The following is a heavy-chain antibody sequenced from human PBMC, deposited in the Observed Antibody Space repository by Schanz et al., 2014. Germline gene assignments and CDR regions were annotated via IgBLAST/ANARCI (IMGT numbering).Heavy chain of an antibody. CDR2: ISDSGDST. J-gene: IGHJ4*02. CDR3: ARGVRIDY. Sequence: EVKLLESGGGLVQPGGSLRLSCAASGFTFATYAMSWVRQAPGKGLEWVSDISDSGDSTHYADSVKGRFTISRDNGKNSLYLQMNSLTAEDTAVYYCARGVRIDYWGQGTLVTVSS. D-gene: IGHD3-3*01. V-gene: IGHV3-48*04. CDR1: GFTFATYA.